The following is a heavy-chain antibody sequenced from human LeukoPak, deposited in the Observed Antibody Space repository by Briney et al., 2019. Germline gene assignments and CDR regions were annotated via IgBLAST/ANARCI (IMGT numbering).Heavy chain of an antibody. V-gene: IGHV3-23*01. D-gene: IGHD6-13*01. CDR3: SKAGSIRFDY. Sequence: PGGSLRLSCAASGFNFSSYAMSWVRQAPGKGLEWVSGISGRGGNTYYAVSVKGRFTISRDNSKNTLYLQMNSLRAEYTAVYYCSKAGSIRFDYWGQGTLVTVSS. CDR2: ISGRGGNT. J-gene: IGHJ4*02. CDR1: GFNFSSYA.